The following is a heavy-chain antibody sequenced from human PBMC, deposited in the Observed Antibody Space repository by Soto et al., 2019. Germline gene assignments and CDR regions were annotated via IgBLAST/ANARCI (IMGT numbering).Heavy chain of an antibody. CDR2: ISSSSSTI. CDR1: GFTFSSYS. Sequence: EVLLVVSGGGLVQPGGSLRLSCAASGFTFSSYSMNWVRQAPGKGLEWVSYISSSSSTIYYADSVKGRFTISRDNAKNSLYLQMNSLRAEDTAVYYCARHPERIAEIGWFDPWGQGTLVTVSS. D-gene: IGHD6-13*01. V-gene: IGHV3-48*01. J-gene: IGHJ5*02. CDR3: ARHPERIAEIGWFDP.